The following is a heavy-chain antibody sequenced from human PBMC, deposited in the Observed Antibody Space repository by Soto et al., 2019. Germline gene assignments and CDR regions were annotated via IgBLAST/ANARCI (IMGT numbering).Heavy chain of an antibody. CDR3: ARGGRLRYEWELFYHHYCMDV. CDR2: IKQDGSER. Sequence: EVQLVESGGGLVQPGGSLRLSCAASGFTFSNYWMRWVRQAPGKGLEWVANIKQDGSERYYVDSVKGRFTISRDNAKNSLFLQTSSLRADDTAVYYCARGGRLRYEWELFYHHYCMDVWGQGTTVTVSS. D-gene: IGHD3-10*01. V-gene: IGHV3-7*01. J-gene: IGHJ6*02. CDR1: GFTFSNYW.